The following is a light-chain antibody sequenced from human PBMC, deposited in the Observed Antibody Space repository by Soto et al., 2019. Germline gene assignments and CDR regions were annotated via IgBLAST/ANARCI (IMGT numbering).Light chain of an antibody. V-gene: IGLV2-23*01. J-gene: IGLJ2*01. CDR1: SSDVGSYNL. CDR3: CSYAGSSTSVV. Sequence: QSALTQPASVSGSPGQSITISCTGTSSDVGSYNLVSWYQQHPGKAPKLMIYEGSKRPSGVSNRFSGSKSGNTASLTISGLQAEDEADYYCCSYAGSSTSVVFGGANNLTVL. CDR2: EGS.